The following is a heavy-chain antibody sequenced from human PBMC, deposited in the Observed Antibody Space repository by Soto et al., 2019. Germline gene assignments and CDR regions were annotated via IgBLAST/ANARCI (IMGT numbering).Heavy chain of an antibody. V-gene: IGHV3-33*01. J-gene: IGHJ6*02. Sequence: GGSLRLSCAASGFTFSSYGMHWVRQAPGKGLEWVAVIWYDGSNKYYADSVKGRFTISRDNSKNTLYLQMNSLRAEDTAVYYCARDRSKPQIIYYYGMDVWGQGTTVTVSS. CDR1: GFTFSSYG. CDR3: ARDRSKPQIIYYYGMDV. D-gene: IGHD3-10*01. CDR2: IWYDGSNK.